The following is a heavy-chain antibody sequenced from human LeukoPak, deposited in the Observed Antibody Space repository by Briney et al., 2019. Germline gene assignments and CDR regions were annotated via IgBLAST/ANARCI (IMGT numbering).Heavy chain of an antibody. CDR1: GFTFSSYG. V-gene: IGHV3-33*01. CDR3: ARGVLMEIYYFDY. D-gene: IGHD2-8*01. Sequence: GRPLRLSCAASGFTFSSYGMHWVRQAPGKGLEWVAVIWYDGSNKYYADSVKGRFTISRDNSKNTLYLQMNSLRAEDTAVYYCARGVLMEIYYFDYWGQGTLVTVSS. J-gene: IGHJ4*02. CDR2: IWYDGSNK.